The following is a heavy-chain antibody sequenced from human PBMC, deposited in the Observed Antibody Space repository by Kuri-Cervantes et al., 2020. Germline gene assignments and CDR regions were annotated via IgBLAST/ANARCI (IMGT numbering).Heavy chain of an antibody. CDR2: INHSGST. CDR3: ARDAQV. D-gene: IGHD2-2*01. V-gene: IGHV4-34*01. Sequence: GSLRLSCAASGFTFSSYAMSWVRQAPGKGLEWIGEINHSGSTNYNPSLKSRVTISVDTSKNQFSLKLSSVTAADTAVYYCARDAQVWGKGTTVTVSS. J-gene: IGHJ6*04. CDR1: GFTFSSYA.